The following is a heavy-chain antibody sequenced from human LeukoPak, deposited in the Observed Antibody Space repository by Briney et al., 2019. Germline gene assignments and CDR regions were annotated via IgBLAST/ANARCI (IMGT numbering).Heavy chain of an antibody. D-gene: IGHD3-22*01. V-gene: IGHV1-18*01. CDR2: ISAYNGNT. J-gene: IGHJ4*02. CDR3: ARGGPYYYDSSGTPY. Sequence: ASVKVSCKASGYTFTSYGISWVRQAPGQGLEWMGWISAYNGNTNYAQKLQGRATMTTDTSTSTAYMELRSLRSDDTAVYYCARGGPYYYDSSGTPYWGQGTLVTVSS. CDR1: GYTFTSYG.